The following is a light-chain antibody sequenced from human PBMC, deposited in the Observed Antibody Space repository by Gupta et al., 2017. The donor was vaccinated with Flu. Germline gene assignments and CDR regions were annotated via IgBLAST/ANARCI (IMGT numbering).Light chain of an antibody. Sequence: QSALTQPRSVSGSPGQSVTISCTGTSSDVGGYNYVSWYQQHPGKAPKLMIYDVSKRPSGVPDRFSGSKSGHPASLTISGLQAEDEADYYCCSYAGSYTGVFGGGTKLTVL. CDR3: CSYAGSYTGV. V-gene: IGLV2-11*01. CDR2: DVS. CDR1: SSDVGGYNY. J-gene: IGLJ3*02.